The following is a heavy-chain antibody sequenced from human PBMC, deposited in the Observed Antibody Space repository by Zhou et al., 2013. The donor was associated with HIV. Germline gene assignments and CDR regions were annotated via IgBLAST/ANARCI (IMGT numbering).Heavy chain of an antibody. V-gene: IGHV1-46*01. D-gene: IGHD5-12*01. CDR1: GGTFTSYY. Sequence: QVQLVQSGAEVKKPGSSVKVSCKASGGTFTSYYLHWVRQAPGQGLEWMGIINPFGGSTSYAQKFQGRVTMTRDTSTSTVYMELSSLRFEDTAVYYCASNRRVDGYNWFDPWGQGTLVTVSS. CDR3: ASNRRVDGYNWFDP. J-gene: IGHJ5*02. CDR2: INPFGGST.